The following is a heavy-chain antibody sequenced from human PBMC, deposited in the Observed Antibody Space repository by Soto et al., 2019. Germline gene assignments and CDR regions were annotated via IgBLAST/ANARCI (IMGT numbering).Heavy chain of an antibody. CDR3: ARSPEVVPAALVNYYYGMDV. CDR2: IYPGDSRT. D-gene: IGHD2-2*01. V-gene: IGHV5-51*01. CDR1: GHSFTTYW. Sequence: PGESLKISCEDSGHSFTTYWIAWVRQMPGKGLEWMGIIYPGDSRTTYSPSFQGQVIISADKSISTAYLQWSSLKASDTAMYYCARSPEVVPAALVNYYYGMDVWGQGTKVTGSS. J-gene: IGHJ6*02.